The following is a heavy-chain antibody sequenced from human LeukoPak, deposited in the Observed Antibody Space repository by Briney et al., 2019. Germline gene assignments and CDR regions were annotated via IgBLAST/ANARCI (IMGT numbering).Heavy chain of an antibody. J-gene: IGHJ3*02. V-gene: IGHV4-59*12. CDR2: IYYSGST. D-gene: IGHD6-13*01. Sequence: SETLSLTCTVSGGSISSYYWSWIRQPPGKGLGWIGYIYYSGSTNYNPSLKSRVTISVDTSKNQFSLKLSSVTAADTAVYYCARIPWNSSSWNAFDIWGQGTMVTVSS. CDR1: GGSISSYY. CDR3: ARIPWNSSSWNAFDI.